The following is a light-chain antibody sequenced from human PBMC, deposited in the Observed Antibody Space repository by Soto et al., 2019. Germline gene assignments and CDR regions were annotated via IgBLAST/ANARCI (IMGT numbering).Light chain of an antibody. CDR1: ETVRSSS. V-gene: IGKV3-20*01. CDR3: QQYGSSLPYT. J-gene: IGKJ2*01. CDR2: GAV. Sequence: EIALTQSPGTLSLSPGERATLSCRANETVRSSSLAWYQQKPVQAPRLLIYGAVNRASGIPDRFSGSGSGTDFTLTISRLEPEDVAVYYCQQYGSSLPYTFGQGTKLEI.